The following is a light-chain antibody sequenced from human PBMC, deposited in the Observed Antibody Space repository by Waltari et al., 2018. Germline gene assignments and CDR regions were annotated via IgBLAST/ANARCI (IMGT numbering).Light chain of an antibody. CDR2: AAS. J-gene: IGKJ2*01. CDR3: QQTYNTPYT. CDR1: QGINNW. Sequence: DVQMTQSPSSLSASVGDKVTITCRASQGINNWLVWYQQRPGRAPKLLIYAASSLHSGVPSRFSGSGSGPDYNLTISSLQPEDFATYYCQQTYNTPYTFGQGTKVEIK. V-gene: IGKV1-12*01.